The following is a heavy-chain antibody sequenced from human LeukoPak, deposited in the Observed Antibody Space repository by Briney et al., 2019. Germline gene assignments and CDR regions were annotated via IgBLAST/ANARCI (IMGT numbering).Heavy chain of an antibody. CDR2: INHNGST. V-gene: IGHV4-34*01. J-gene: IGHJ5*01. Sequence: SETLSLTCAVYGGSFSGYYWSWIRQPPGKGLEWIGEINHNGSTNYNPSLKSRLTISLDTSKNQFSLKLSSVIAADTAVYYCARAVAAAGTVGWFDSWGQGTLVTVSS. CDR3: ARAVAAAGTVGWFDS. D-gene: IGHD6-13*01. CDR1: GGSFSGYY.